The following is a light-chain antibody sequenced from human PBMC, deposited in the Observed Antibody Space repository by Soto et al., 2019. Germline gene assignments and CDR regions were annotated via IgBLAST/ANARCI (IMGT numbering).Light chain of an antibody. CDR1: SSDVGSYNY. Sequence: QSALTQPASVSGSPGQSITISCTGTSSDVGSYNYVSWYQQHPGKAPKVMIYDVSNRPSGVSYRFSGSKSGNTASLTISGLQAEDEADYYCSSYTTSSTYVFGTRTKLTVL. CDR2: DVS. CDR3: SSYTTSSTYV. J-gene: IGLJ1*01. V-gene: IGLV2-14*01.